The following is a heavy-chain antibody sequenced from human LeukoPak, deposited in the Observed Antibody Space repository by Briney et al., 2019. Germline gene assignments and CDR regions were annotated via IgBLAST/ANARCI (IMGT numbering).Heavy chain of an antibody. J-gene: IGHJ6*03. V-gene: IGHV3-20*04. D-gene: IGHD3-16*02. CDR1: GFTFNQYG. CDR2: LSWNGGDT. CDR3: ARRGYPYYYYMDV. Sequence: GGSLRLSCAASGFTFNQYGMSWVRQAPGKGLEWVSSLSWNGGDTRYADSVKDRFTISRDNAKKSLYLQMDSLRAEDTALNYCARRGYPYYYYMDVWGTGTTVTVSS.